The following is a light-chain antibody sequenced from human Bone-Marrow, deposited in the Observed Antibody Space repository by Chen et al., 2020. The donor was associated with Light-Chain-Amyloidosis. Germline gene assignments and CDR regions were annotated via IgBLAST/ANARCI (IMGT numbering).Light chain of an antibody. CDR1: DLPTKY. J-gene: IGLJ2*01. CDR3: QSADSSGTYEVI. V-gene: IGLV3-25*03. Sequence: SYEMPQPPSVSVSPGQTARITCSGDDLPTKYAYWYQQKTGQAPVLVIHRDTERPSGISDRFSGASSGTTATLTISGVQAEDEADYHCQSADSSGTYEVIFGGGTKLTVL. CDR2: RDT.